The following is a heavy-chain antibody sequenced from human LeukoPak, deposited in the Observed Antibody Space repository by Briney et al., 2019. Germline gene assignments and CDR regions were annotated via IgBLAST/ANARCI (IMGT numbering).Heavy chain of an antibody. D-gene: IGHD2-2*02. J-gene: IGHJ6*04. CDR3: ARDQWGDHSVVVPAAISPSRAMDV. CDR1: GYTFTGYY. Sequence: ASVKVSCKASGYTFTGYYMHWVRQAPGQGLEWMGWINPNSGGTNYAQKFQGRVTMTRDTSISTAYMELSRLRSDDTAVYYCARDQWGDHSVVVPAAISPSRAMDVWGKGTTVTVSS. V-gene: IGHV1-2*02. CDR2: INPNSGGT.